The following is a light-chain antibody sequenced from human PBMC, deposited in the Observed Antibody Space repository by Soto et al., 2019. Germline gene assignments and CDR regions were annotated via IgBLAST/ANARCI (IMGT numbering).Light chain of an antibody. CDR2: EAN. CDR1: SGDVGSYDL. CDR3: CSYAGSSTYV. J-gene: IGLJ1*01. V-gene: IGLV2-23*01. Sequence: QSVLTQPASVSGSPGQSISISCTGTSGDVGSYDLVSWYQHHPGKAPKLIIHEANKRPSGVSNRFSGSKSGNTASLTISGLQAEDEADYYCCSYAGSSTYVFGTRTKLTVL.